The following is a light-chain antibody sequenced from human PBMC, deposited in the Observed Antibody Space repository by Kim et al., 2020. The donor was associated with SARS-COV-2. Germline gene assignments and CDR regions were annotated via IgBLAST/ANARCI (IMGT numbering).Light chain of an antibody. J-gene: IGLJ2*01. CDR3: QVWDSSSDHVV. CDR2: YDS. CDR1: NIGSKS. V-gene: IGLV3-21*04. Sequence: PGKTARITRGGNNIGSKSLHWYQQKPGQAPVLVIYYDSDRPSGIPERFSGSNSGNTATLTISRVEAGDEADYYCQVWDSSSDHVVFGGGTQLTVL.